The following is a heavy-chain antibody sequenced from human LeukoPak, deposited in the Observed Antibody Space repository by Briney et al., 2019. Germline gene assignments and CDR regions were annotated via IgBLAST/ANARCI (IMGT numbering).Heavy chain of an antibody. D-gene: IGHD3-3*01. CDR1: GGSFSGYY. J-gene: IGHJ4*02. Sequence: SETLSLTCAVYGGSFSGYYWSWIRQPPGKGLEWIGEINHSGSTNYNPSLKSRVTISVDTSKNQFSLKLSSVTAADTAVYYCARGLFDFWSGRRPYFDYWGQGTLVTVPS. CDR2: INHSGST. CDR3: ARGLFDFWSGRRPYFDY. V-gene: IGHV4-34*01.